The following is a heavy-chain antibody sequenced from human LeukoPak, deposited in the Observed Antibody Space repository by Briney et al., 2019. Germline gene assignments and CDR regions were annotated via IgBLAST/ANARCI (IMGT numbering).Heavy chain of an antibody. CDR3: ARRRSTSRQFDY. J-gene: IGHJ4*02. CDR2: IYYSGST. Sequence: SETLSLTCTVSGGSISSYYWSWIRQPPGKGLEWIGYIYYSGSTNYNPSLKSRVTISVDTSKNQFSLELSSVTAADTAVYYCARRRSTSRQFDYWGQGTLVTVSS. V-gene: IGHV4-59*01. CDR1: GGSISSYY. D-gene: IGHD2-2*01.